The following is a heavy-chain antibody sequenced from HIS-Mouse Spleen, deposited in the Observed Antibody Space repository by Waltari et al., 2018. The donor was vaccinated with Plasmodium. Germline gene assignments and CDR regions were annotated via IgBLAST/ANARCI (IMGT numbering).Heavy chain of an antibody. D-gene: IGHD3-16*01. J-gene: IGHJ4*02. CDR2: ISYDGSNK. Sequence: QVQLVESGGGVVQPGRSLRRSCAASAFTFRSYGMHWVRQAPGKGLEWVAVISYDGSNKYYADSVKGRFTISRDNSKNTLYLQMNSLRAEDTAVYYCAKAQGVINFDYWGQGTLVTVSS. CDR3: AKAQGVINFDY. CDR1: AFTFRSYG. V-gene: IGHV3-30*18.